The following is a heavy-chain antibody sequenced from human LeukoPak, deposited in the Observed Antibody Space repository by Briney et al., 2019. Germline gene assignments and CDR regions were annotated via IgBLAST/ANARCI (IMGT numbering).Heavy chain of an antibody. CDR3: AKDTEMATLI. Sequence: QPGGSLRLSCAASGFTFSSYGMHWVRQAPGKGLEWVAVISYDESNKYYADSVKGRFTISRDNSKNTLYLQMNSLRAEDTAVYYCAKDTEMATLIRGQGTLVTVSS. J-gene: IGHJ4*02. V-gene: IGHV3-30*18. CDR1: GFTFSSYG. CDR2: ISYDESNK. D-gene: IGHD5-24*01.